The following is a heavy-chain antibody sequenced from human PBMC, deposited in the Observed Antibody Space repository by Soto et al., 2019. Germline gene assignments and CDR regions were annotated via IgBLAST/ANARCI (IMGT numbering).Heavy chain of an antibody. D-gene: IGHD2-15*01. CDR3: AREKLGSGGRCYKRSVYYNWFDP. V-gene: IGHV4-31*03. J-gene: IGHJ5*02. Sequence: QVQLQESGPGLVKPSQTLSLTCTVSGGSISSGGYYWSWIRQHPGKGLEGSGYLYSSGSTYYNPSLKSRVSISVDTSRNQFSLKLSSLAAADQAVYYCAREKLGSGGRCYKRSVYYNWFDPWGQGTLVTVSS. CDR2: LYSSGST. CDR1: GGSISSGGYY.